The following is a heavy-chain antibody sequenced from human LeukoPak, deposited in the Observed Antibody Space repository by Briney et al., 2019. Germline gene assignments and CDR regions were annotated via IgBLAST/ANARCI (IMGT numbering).Heavy chain of an antibody. J-gene: IGHJ5*02. CDR2: VHHTGRA. CDR3: AREPDA. Sequence: SETLSLTCTVSGDSISGSNYHWGWIRQPPGKGLEWLGTVHHTGRAFYNPSLRGRTTVSVDSSKNQFSLKLTSVTAADTAVYYCAREPDAWGQGTLVTVSS. V-gene: IGHV4-39*07. CDR1: GDSISGSNYH.